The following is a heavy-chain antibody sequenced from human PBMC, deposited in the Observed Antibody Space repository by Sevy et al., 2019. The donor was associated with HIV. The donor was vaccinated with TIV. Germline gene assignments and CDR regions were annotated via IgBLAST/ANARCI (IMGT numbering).Heavy chain of an antibody. D-gene: IGHD6-19*01. CDR2: VTGSGKYT. Sequence: GGYLRLSCAASGLTFDNYDFNWVRQAPGKGLEWVSRVTGSGKYTDYADFVKGRFTISRDNSKNTLYLQMNSLRAEDTAFYYCAKDQGGWGNFDYWGQGTLVTVSS. CDR1: GLTFDNYD. CDR3: AKDQGGWGNFDY. V-gene: IGHV3-23*01. J-gene: IGHJ4*02.